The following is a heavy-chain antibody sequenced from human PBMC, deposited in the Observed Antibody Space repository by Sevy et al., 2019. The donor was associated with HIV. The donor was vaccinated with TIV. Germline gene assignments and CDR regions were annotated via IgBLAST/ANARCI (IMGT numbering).Heavy chain of an antibody. J-gene: IGHJ5*02. D-gene: IGHD3-16*01. CDR3: ARGGETPRGFDP. CDR2: IYHSGST. CDR1: GGSISSVIW. V-gene: IGHV4-4*02. Sequence: SDTLSLTCAVSGGSISSVIWWHWVRQPPGKGLEWIGEIYHSGSTNYNPSLKSRVTISVDNSKNQFSLKLSSVTAADTAVYYCARGGETPRGFDPWGQGSLVTVSS.